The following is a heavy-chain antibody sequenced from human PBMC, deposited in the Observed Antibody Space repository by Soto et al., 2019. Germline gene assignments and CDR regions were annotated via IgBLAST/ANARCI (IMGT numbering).Heavy chain of an antibody. CDR2: FDPEDGET. D-gene: IGHD6-13*01. Sequence: ASVKVSCKVSGYTLTELSMHWVRQAPGKGLEWMGGFDPEDGETVYAQKFQGRVTMTEDTSTDTAYMELSSLRSEDTAVYYCATIGVSPYSSSWYGDYGMDVWGQGTTVTVSS. J-gene: IGHJ6*02. CDR1: GYTLTELS. V-gene: IGHV1-24*01. CDR3: ATIGVSPYSSSWYGDYGMDV.